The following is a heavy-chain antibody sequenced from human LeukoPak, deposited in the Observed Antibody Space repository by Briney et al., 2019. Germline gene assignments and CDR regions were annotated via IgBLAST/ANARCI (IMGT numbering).Heavy chain of an antibody. CDR3: ARDSIYDFWSGYRNDAFDI. CDR2: IYYSGST. D-gene: IGHD3-3*01. CDR1: GGSISSYY. Sequence: KPSETLSLTCTVSGGSISSYYWSWIRQPPGKGLEWIGYIYYSGSTNYNPSLKSRVTISVDTSKNQFSLKLSSVTAADTAVYYCARDSIYDFWSGYRNDAFDIWGQGTMVTVSS. V-gene: IGHV4-59*01. J-gene: IGHJ3*02.